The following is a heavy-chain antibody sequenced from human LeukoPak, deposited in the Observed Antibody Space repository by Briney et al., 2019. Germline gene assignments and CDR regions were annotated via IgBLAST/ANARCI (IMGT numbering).Heavy chain of an antibody. J-gene: IGHJ4*02. V-gene: IGHV3-30*03. Sequence: GGSQRLSCAASGFTFSNSGMNWVRQAPGKGLEWVAVISYDGSNKYYADSVKGRFTISRDNFKNTVYLQMNSLRPEDTAVYYCAIGRSYYDSSGHLVFDWGQGTLVTVSS. CDR3: AIGRSYYDSSGHLVFD. D-gene: IGHD3-22*01. CDR1: GFTFSNSG. CDR2: ISYDGSNK.